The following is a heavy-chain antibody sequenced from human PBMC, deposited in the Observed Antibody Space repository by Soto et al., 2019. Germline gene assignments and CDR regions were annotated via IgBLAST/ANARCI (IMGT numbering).Heavy chain of an antibody. CDR2: INPASSAT. CDR1: GYTFSNNY. CDR3: ARGYCSSSGCSDDFDD. Sequence: QVQLVQSGAEVKKPGASVKVSCKASGYTFSNNYMHWVRQAPGQWLEWIDWINPASSATRYAQNFQGRVTVHWDTSISTAYMELSRLRAGDTATYDCARGYCSSSGCSDDFDDWGQGTLVTVSS. V-gene: IGHV1-2*02. J-gene: IGHJ4*02. D-gene: IGHD2-2*01.